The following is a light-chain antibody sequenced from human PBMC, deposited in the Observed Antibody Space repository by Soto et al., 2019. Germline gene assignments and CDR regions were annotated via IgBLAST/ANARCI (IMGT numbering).Light chain of an antibody. J-gene: IGKJ1*01. CDR1: QSVSRTY. Sequence: IVLAPFPGTPSLSPGERAPLSGRASQSVSRTYLIWYQQKPGQAPRLLIYGASSRATGIPDRFSGSGSGTDFTLTISRLEPEDFAVYYCQQYGSSPRTFGQGTKVDIK. CDR3: QQYGSSPRT. CDR2: GAS. V-gene: IGKV3-20*01.